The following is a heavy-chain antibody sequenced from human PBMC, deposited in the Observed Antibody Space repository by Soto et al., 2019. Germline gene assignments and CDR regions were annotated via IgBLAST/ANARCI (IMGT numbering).Heavy chain of an antibody. D-gene: IGHD4-17*01. V-gene: IGHV3-7*01. CDR3: ARAGDGFRGDYSWFFDL. Sequence: GGSLRLSCAASGFTFSRHWMSWVRQAPGKGLEWVAYINQDGSEIYYVDSVRGRFTISRDNAKNSVHLRMSSLRVDDTAVYSCARAGDGFRGDYSWFFDLWGPGTLVTVSS. CDR2: INQDGSEI. J-gene: IGHJ2*01. CDR1: GFTFSRHW.